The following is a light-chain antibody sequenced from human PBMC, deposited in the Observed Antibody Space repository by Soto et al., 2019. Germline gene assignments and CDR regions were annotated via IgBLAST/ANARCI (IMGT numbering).Light chain of an antibody. Sequence: EIVMTQSPATLSVSPGERATLSCRASQSVSSNLAWYQQKPGQAPRLLIYGASTRATGIPARFSGSGSGTEFTLTISSLQSEDFAVYYCQQYNKGRTFGPGTKVDIK. CDR1: QSVSSN. V-gene: IGKV3-15*01. J-gene: IGKJ3*01. CDR3: QQYNKGRT. CDR2: GAS.